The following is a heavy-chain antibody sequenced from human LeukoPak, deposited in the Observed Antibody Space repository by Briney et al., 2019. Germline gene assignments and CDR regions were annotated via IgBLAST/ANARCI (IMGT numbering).Heavy chain of an antibody. D-gene: IGHD2-15*01. CDR3: ARVEVGAANRQWYGMDV. J-gene: IGHJ6*02. V-gene: IGHV4-59*01. CDR2: VDYRGNT. CDR1: GGSISSYY. Sequence: SETLSLTCTVSGGSISSYYWSWIRQPPGKGLEWIGYVDYRGNTNYNPSLKSRVTISIDTSKSLFSLNLNSVTAADTAVYYCARVEVGAANRQWYGMDVWGQGTTVTVSS.